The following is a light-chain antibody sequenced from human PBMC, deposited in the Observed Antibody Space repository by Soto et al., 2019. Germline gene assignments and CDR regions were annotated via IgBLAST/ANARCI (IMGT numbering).Light chain of an antibody. CDR1: QTISSW. V-gene: IGKV1-5*03. CDR3: QHYNSYSEA. CDR2: KAS. J-gene: IGKJ1*01. Sequence: DIQMTQSPSTLSGSVGDRVTITCRASQTISSWLAWYQQKPGKAPKLLIYKASTLKSGVPSRFSGSGSGTAFILTISSLQPDDFATYYCQHYNSYSEAFGQGTKVELK.